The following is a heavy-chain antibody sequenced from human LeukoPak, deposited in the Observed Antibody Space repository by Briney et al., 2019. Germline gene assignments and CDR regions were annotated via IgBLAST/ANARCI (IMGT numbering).Heavy chain of an antibody. J-gene: IGHJ4*02. D-gene: IGHD1-26*01. CDR1: GFTFSTYN. CDR3: AGEMEGAPQ. Sequence: PGGSLRLSCAASGFTFSTYNMNWVRQAPGKGLEWVSSISSGSNYIYYADTVKGRFTISRDNAKNSLYLQMNSLRAEDTAVYYCAGEMEGAPQWGRGTLVTVSS. V-gene: IGHV3-21*01. CDR2: ISSGSNYI.